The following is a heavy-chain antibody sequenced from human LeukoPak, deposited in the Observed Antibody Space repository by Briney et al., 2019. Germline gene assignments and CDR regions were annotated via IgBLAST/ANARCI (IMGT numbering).Heavy chain of an antibody. J-gene: IGHJ2*01. Sequence: PSETLSLTCAVYGGSFSGYYWSWIRQPPGKGLEWIGEINHSGSTNYNPSLKSRVTISVDTSKNQFSLKLSSVTAADTAVYYCARVPYCGGDCYFRYFDLWGRGTLVTVSS. D-gene: IGHD2-21*02. CDR3: ARVPYCGGDCYFRYFDL. V-gene: IGHV4-34*01. CDR2: INHSGST. CDR1: GGSFSGYY.